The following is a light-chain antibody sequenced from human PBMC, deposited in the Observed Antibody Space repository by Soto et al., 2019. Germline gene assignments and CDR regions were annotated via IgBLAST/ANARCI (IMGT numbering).Light chain of an antibody. J-gene: IGKJ1*01. Sequence: DIHLTQSPSTLSASVGDRVTITCRASQSISSSLAWYQQKPGKAPKLLIYKTSTLYSGVPSRFSGSGSGTEFTLTISSLQPDDFATYYCQHWVDYMWTFGQGTKVDIK. CDR1: QSISSS. V-gene: IGKV1-5*03. CDR3: QHWVDYMWT. CDR2: KTS.